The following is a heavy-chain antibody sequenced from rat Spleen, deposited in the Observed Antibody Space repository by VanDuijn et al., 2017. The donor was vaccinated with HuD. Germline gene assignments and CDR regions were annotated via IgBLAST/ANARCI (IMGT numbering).Heavy chain of an antibody. D-gene: IGHD1-2*01. V-gene: IGHV5-29*01. CDR1: GFTFSSYW. CDR2: ISYDGSST. Sequence: EVQLMESGGGLVQPGRSLKLSCVASGFTFSSYWMYWIRQAPKKGLEWVATISYDGSSTYYRDSVKGRFTISRDNAKNTQYLQMDSLRSEDTATYFCARRDFSSFIYAFFDYWGQGVMVTVSS. CDR3: ARRDFSSFIYAFFDY. J-gene: IGHJ2*01.